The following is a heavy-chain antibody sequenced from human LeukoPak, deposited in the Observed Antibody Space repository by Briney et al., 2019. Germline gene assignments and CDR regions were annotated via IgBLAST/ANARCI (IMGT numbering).Heavy chain of an antibody. V-gene: IGHV3-33*01. CDR1: GFRFSTYG. CDR3: ARDPVENSRSSDLYYFQY. CDR2: IWSDGSNK. J-gene: IGHJ4*02. D-gene: IGHD6-6*01. Sequence: PRRSLRLSCAASGFRFSTYGMHWVRQAPGKGPEWVAVIWSDGSNKYYSDSLKGRFTISRDNSKNTLYLQMNSLRADDTAIYYCARDPVENSRSSDLYYFQYWGQGTLVTVSS.